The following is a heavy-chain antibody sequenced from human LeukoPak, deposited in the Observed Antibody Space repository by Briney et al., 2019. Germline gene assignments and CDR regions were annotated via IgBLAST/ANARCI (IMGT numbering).Heavy chain of an antibody. D-gene: IGHD6-6*01. Sequence: GGSLRLSCAASGFTFSSSSMNWVRQAPGKGLEWVSSISSSSSYIYYADSVKGRFTISRDNATNSLYLQLNSLRAEDTAVYYCARGGWYSSSSGGVYWGQGTLVTVSS. CDR1: GFTFSSSS. CDR3: ARGGWYSSSSGGVY. CDR2: ISSSSSYI. V-gene: IGHV3-21*01. J-gene: IGHJ4*02.